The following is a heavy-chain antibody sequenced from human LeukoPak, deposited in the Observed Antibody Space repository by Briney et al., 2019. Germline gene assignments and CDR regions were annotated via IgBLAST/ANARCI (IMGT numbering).Heavy chain of an antibody. CDR3: AKYHWREYYDSSGYDY. Sequence: PGGSLRLSCAASGFTFSSYAMSWVRQAPGKGLEWVSAISVSDNAYYADSVKGRFTISRDNSKNTLYLQMNSLRAEDTAVYYCAKYHWREYYDSSGYDYWGQGTLVTVSS. CDR2: ISVSDNA. CDR1: GFTFSSYA. J-gene: IGHJ4*02. V-gene: IGHV3-23*01. D-gene: IGHD3-22*01.